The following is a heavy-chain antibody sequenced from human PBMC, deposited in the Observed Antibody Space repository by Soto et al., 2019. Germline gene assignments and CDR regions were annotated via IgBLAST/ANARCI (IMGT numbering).Heavy chain of an antibody. Sequence: QVQLQESGPGLVKPSETLSLTCTVSGGSINSYYWSWIRQPPGKGLEWIGYIYYSGSTNSNPSLKSRVTISLDTSKNQFSLKLSSATAADTAVYYCARDTFTGRYGMDVWGQGTTVTVSS. CDR3: ARDTFTGRYGMDV. CDR1: GGSINSYY. V-gene: IGHV4-59*12. J-gene: IGHJ6*02. D-gene: IGHD3-9*01. CDR2: IYYSGST.